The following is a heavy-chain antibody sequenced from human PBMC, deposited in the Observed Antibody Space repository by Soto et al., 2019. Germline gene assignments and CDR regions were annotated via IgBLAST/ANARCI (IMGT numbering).Heavy chain of an antibody. D-gene: IGHD3-3*01. V-gene: IGHV1-3*01. CDR3: ARDAVDNFWSSLRNLARGFEP. CDR1: GYTFTSYA. J-gene: IGHJ5*02. Sequence: ASVKVSCKASGYTFTSYAMHWVRQARGQRLEWMGWINAGNGNTKYSQKFQGRVTITRDTSASTAYMELSSLRSEDTAVYYCARDAVDNFWSSLRNLARGFEPWGQGTLVTVSS. CDR2: INAGNGNT.